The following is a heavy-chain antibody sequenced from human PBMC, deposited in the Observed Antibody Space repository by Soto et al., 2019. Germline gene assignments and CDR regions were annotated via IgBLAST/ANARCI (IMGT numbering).Heavy chain of an antibody. CDR2: ISYEGSEK. D-gene: IGHD3-16*01. CDR3: VKDKGAADGFDY. V-gene: IGHV3-30*18. CDR1: GFTFSNNG. Sequence: QVHLVESGGGVVQPGRSLRLSCAASGFTFSNNGMHWVRQAPGKGLEWMGVISYEGSEKYYAGSVKGRFTISRDNSKNTLYLQMDTLRAEDTAIYYCVKDKGAADGFDYWGQGILVTVFS. J-gene: IGHJ4*02.